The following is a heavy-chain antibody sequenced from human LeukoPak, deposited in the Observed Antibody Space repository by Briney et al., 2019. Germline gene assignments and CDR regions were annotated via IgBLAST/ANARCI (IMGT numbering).Heavy chain of an antibody. Sequence: SVKVSCKASGGTFSSYAISWVRQAPGQGLEWMGRIIPILGIANYAQKFQGRVTMTRDTSISTAYMELSRLRSDDTAVYYCAREGQLVVDYWGQGTLVTVSS. CDR1: GGTFSSYA. CDR2: IIPILGIA. J-gene: IGHJ4*02. CDR3: AREGQLVVDY. V-gene: IGHV1-69*04. D-gene: IGHD6-6*01.